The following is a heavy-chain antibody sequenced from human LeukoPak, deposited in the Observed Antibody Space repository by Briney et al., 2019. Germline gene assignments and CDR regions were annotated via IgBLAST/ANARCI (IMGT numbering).Heavy chain of an antibody. J-gene: IGHJ5*02. CDR1: GFTSSSYW. D-gene: IGHD3-10*01. V-gene: IGHV3-74*01. CDR3: VRGRGSYGWFDP. Sequence: GGSLRLSCAASGFTSSSYWMHWVHQVPGKGLVWVSRISGDGTARNYADSVKGRFTISRDDAKNTVDLQMNSLRGEDTAVYYCVRGRGSYGWFDPWGQGTLVTVSS. CDR2: ISGDGTAR.